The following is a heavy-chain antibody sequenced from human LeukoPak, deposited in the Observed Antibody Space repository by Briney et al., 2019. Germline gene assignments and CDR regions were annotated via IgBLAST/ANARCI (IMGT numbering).Heavy chain of an antibody. CDR2: INPNSGGT. Sequence: ASVKVSCKAPGYTLTGYYMHWVRQAPGQGREWMGWINPNSGGTNYAQKFQGRVTMTRDTSISTAYMALSRLRSDDTAVYYCARTSSSVLGYWGQGTLVTVSS. V-gene: IGHV1-2*02. CDR3: ARTSSSVLGY. CDR1: GYTLTGYY. J-gene: IGHJ4*02. D-gene: IGHD6-6*01.